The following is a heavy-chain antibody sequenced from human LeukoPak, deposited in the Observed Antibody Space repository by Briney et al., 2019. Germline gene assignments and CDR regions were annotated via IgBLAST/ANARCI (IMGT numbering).Heavy chain of an antibody. CDR3: ARVTRGGYDGYFDY. CDR2: ISASGTST. D-gene: IGHD5-12*01. CDR1: GFTFSSYG. J-gene: IGHJ4*02. Sequence: GGSLRLSCAASGFTFSSYGMSWVRQAPGKGLEWVSAISASGTSTYYADSVKGRFTISRDNAKKSLYLQINSLRAEDTAVYYCARVTRGGYDGYFDYWGQGTLVTVSS. V-gene: IGHV3-23*01.